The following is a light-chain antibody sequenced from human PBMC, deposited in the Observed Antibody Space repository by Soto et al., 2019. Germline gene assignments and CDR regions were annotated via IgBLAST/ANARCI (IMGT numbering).Light chain of an antibody. Sequence: DIQLTQSPSFLSASVGDRVTLTCRASQGISSYLAWYQQKPGKAPNLLIYAASTLQSGVPSRFSGSGTGTEFTLTISSLQAEDLATYYCQQLNSYPVTVGGGTKVEIK. J-gene: IGKJ4*01. CDR2: AAS. CDR3: QQLNSYPVT. V-gene: IGKV1-9*01. CDR1: QGISSY.